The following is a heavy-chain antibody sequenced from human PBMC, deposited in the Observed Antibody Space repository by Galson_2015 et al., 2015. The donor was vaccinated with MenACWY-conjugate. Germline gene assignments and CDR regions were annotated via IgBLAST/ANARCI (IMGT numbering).Heavy chain of an antibody. J-gene: IGHJ4*02. V-gene: IGHV3-23*01. CDR2: ISGPGFST. CDR1: GFTFSTYA. D-gene: IGHD3-3*01. Sequence: SLRLSCAASGFTFSTYAMHWVRQAPGKGLEWVSGISGPGFSTYYADSVKGRFTISRDNSKNTIYLQMNSLRAEDTAVYYCASTYGDFWSGYFDYWGQGTLVTVSS. CDR3: ASTYGDFWSGYFDY.